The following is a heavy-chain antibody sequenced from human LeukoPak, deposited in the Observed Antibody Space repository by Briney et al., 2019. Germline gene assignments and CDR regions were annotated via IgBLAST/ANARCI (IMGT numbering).Heavy chain of an antibody. CDR3: ARGPDYFDY. CDR2: TRNKANSYTT. J-gene: IGHJ4*02. Sequence: GGSLRLSCAASGFTFSDHYMDWVRQAPGKGLEWVGRTRNKANSYTTEYAASVKGRSTISRDDSKNSLYLQMNSLKTEDTAVYYCARGPDYFDYWGQGTLVTVSS. V-gene: IGHV3-72*01. CDR1: GFTFSDHY.